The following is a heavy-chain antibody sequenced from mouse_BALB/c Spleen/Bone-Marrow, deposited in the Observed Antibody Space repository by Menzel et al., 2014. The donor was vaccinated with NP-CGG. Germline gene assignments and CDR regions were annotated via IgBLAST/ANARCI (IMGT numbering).Heavy chain of an antibody. J-gene: IGHJ3*01. CDR1: GFTFSSYT. CDR2: ISNGGGST. CDR3: ARRAGAY. Sequence: EVQLVESGGGLVQPGGSLKLSCAASGFTFSSYTMSWVRQTPEKRLEWVAYISNGGGSTYYPDTVKGRFTTSRDNAKNTLYLQMSSLKSEDTAMYYCARRAGAYWGQGTLVTVSA. V-gene: IGHV5-12-2*01. D-gene: IGHD3-3*01.